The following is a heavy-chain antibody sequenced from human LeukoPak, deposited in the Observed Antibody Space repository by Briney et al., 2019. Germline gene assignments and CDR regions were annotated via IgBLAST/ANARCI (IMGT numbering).Heavy chain of an antibody. CDR1: GYSFTSYW. Sequence: GESLKISCKGSGYSFTSYWIGWVRQMPGKGLEWMGIIYPGDSDTRYSPSFQGQVTISADKSISTAYLQWSSLKASDTAMYYCARGSPMVRGVINLPSQGMDVWGQGTTVTVSS. CDR3: ARGSPMVRGVINLPSQGMDV. CDR2: IYPGDSDT. V-gene: IGHV5-51*01. J-gene: IGHJ6*02. D-gene: IGHD3-10*01.